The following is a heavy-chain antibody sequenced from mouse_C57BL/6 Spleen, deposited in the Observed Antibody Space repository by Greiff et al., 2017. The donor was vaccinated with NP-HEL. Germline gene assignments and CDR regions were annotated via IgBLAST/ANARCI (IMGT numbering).Heavy chain of an antibody. CDR1: GYTFTSYW. J-gene: IGHJ4*01. D-gene: IGHD1-1*01. Sequence: VQLQQSGTVLARPGASVKMSCKTSGYTFTSYWMHWVKQRPGQGLEWIGAIYPGNSDTSYNQKFKGKAKLTAVTSASTAYMELSSLTNEDSAVYYCTREGTTVVAKAMDYWGQGTSVTVSS. V-gene: IGHV1-5*01. CDR2: IYPGNSDT. CDR3: TREGTTVVAKAMDY.